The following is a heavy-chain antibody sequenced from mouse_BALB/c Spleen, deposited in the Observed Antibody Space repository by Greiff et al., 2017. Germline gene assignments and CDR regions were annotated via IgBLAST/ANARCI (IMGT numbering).Heavy chain of an antibody. CDR3: ARAYGNYVDYYAMDY. Sequence: QVQLQQSGAELARPGASVKLSCKASGYTFTSYWMQWVKQRPGQGLEWIGAIYPGDGATRYTQKVKGKATLTADKSSSTAYMQLSSLASEDSAVYFCARAYGNYVDYYAMDYWGQGTSVTVSS. CDR2: IYPGDGAT. D-gene: IGHD2-1*01. J-gene: IGHJ4*01. V-gene: IGHV1-87*01. CDR1: GYTFTSYW.